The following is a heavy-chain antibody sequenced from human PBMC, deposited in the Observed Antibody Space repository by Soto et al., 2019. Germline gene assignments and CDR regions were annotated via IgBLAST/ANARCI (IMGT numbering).Heavy chain of an antibody. CDR3: AKIGYRSDAVDI. CDR2: ITGSGDST. J-gene: IGHJ3*02. V-gene: IGHV3-23*01. Sequence: GGSLRLSCAASGFTFSSYAMSWVRQAPGKGLEWVSSITGSGDSTYYADSVKGQFTISRDNSKNTFQLQMNSRRAEDTAVYYGAKIGYRSDAVDIWGQGTMVTVSS. D-gene: IGHD6-13*01. CDR1: GFTFSSYA.